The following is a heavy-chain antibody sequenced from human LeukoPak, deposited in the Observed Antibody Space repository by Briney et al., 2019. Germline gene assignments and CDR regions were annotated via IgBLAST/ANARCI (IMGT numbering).Heavy chain of an antibody. V-gene: IGHV3-48*01. CDR3: ARDGYCSSTSCYRDAFDI. CDR1: GFSFSSYN. J-gene: IGHJ3*02. Sequence: GGSLRLSCAASGFSFSSYNMNWVRQAPGKGLEWVSYISRSTTIYYADSVKGRFTISRDNAKNSLFLQMNSLRAEDTAVYYCARDGYCSSTSCYRDAFDIWGQGTMVTASS. CDR2: ISRSTTI. D-gene: IGHD2-2*03.